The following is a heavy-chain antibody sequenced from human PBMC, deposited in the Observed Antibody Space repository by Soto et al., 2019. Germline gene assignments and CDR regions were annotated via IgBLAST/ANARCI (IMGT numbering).Heavy chain of an antibody. CDR3: AREGLLPYYYSVWTS. Sequence: QVQLVQSGGEVKKPGASVKVSCRASGYTFGNYGITWVRQAPGQGLEWMGWISAYNGNTNYAQKLQGRVTMTTDTSTNTVYMELRSLRSDDTAVYYCAREGLLPYYYSVWTSGAKGPRSPSP. CDR1: GYTFGNYG. D-gene: IGHD2-15*01. V-gene: IGHV1-18*01. CDR2: ISAYNGNT. J-gene: IGHJ6*02.